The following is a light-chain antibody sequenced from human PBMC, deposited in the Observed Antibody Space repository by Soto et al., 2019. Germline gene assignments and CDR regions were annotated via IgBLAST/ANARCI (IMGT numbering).Light chain of an antibody. V-gene: IGKV3-15*01. Sequence: IVITQSPTTLSVSPGERVTISCRASQSVTNTLAWYQHKPGQAPRLLISYASRGATGIPSRFSGSGSGTDFTLTINSLQSEDFEVYYCQQYYTWPVTFGGGTKVDIK. CDR1: QSVTNT. CDR3: QQYYTWPVT. CDR2: YAS. J-gene: IGKJ4*01.